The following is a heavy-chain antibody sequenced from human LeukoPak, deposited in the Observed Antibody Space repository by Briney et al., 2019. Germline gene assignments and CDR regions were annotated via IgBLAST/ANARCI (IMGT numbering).Heavy chain of an antibody. CDR1: GFAFSSYT. CDR3: AAYYYDSSGYSDAFDI. V-gene: IGHV3-30*04. CDR2: ISYDGSTK. Sequence: PGGSLRLSCAASGFAFSSYTMHWVRQAPGKGLEWVAVISYDGSTKYYADSVKGRFTISRDNSKNTLYLQLNSLRAEDTAVYYCAAYYYDSSGYSDAFDIWGQGTMVTVSS. J-gene: IGHJ3*02. D-gene: IGHD3-22*01.